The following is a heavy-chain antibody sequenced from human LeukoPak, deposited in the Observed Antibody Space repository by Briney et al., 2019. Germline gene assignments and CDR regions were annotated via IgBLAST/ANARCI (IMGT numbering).Heavy chain of an antibody. CDR2: IIPIFGTA. CDR3: AREDGYNILRELWFDP. Sequence: SVKVSLKASVGTFSSYAISWVRQAPGQGLEWMGGIIPIFGTANYAQKFQGRVTITADESTSTAYMELSRLRSEDTAVYYCAREDGYNILRELWFDPWGQGTLVTVSS. V-gene: IGHV1-69*13. CDR1: VGTFSSYA. D-gene: IGHD5-24*01. J-gene: IGHJ5*02.